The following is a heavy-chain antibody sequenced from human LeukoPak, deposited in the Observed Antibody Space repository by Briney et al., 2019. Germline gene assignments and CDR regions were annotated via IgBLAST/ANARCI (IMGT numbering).Heavy chain of an antibody. V-gene: IGHV3-21*04. Sequence: GGSLRLSCAASGFTFSSYSMNWVRQAPGKGLEWVSSISSSSSYIYYADSVKGRFTISRDNAKNSLYLQMDSLRAEDTALYYCAKDTGRPTDAITMEDNAFDIWGQGTMVTVSS. D-gene: IGHD3-3*01. CDR3: AKDTGRPTDAITMEDNAFDI. J-gene: IGHJ3*02. CDR1: GFTFSSYS. CDR2: ISSSSSYI.